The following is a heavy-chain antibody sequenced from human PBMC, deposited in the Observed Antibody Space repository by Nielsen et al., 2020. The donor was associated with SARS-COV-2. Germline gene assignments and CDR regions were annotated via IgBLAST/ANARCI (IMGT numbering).Heavy chain of an antibody. V-gene: IGHV3-53*05. Sequence: GESLKISCAASGFTVSSNYMSWVRQAPGKGLEWVSVISGSGGSTYYADSVKGRFTISRDNSKNTLYLQMNSLRAEDTAVYYCAREVGLHGLDYWGQGTLVTVSS. J-gene: IGHJ4*02. CDR3: AREVGLHGLDY. D-gene: IGHD4-11*01. CDR1: GFTVSSNY. CDR2: ISGSGGST.